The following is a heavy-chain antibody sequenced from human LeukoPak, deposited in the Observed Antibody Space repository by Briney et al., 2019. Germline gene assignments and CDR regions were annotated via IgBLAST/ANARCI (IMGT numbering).Heavy chain of an antibody. J-gene: IGHJ6*03. V-gene: IGHV3-30*04. CDR3: ARDIKVVNVYYYYSMDV. D-gene: IGHD3-22*01. Sequence: PGGSLRLSCAASGFTFSKYGLHWVRQAPGEGLEWVSLISYDGRDIQYAHSVKGRFTISRDNSKNTLYLQMNSLRTEDTAVYYCARDIKVVNVYYYYSMDVWGKGTTVTVSS. CDR2: ISYDGRDI. CDR1: GFTFSKYG.